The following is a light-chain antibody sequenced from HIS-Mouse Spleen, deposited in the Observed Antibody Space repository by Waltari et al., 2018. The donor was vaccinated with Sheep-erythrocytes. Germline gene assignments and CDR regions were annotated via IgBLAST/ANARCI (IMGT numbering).Light chain of an antibody. CDR3: QPYTSYTLLVHSGPSPPLAIIPT. CDR2: AAS. J-gene: IGKJ5*01. CDR1: QGISNY. V-gene: IGKV1-16*02. Sequence: DIQMTQSQSSRSAYVGNRVTINCRASQGISNYLAGLQQKPGKAPKSLIYAASSLLSGVSSQYGVRVLFTDLTLHLSIHQHEALDTYYCQPYTSYTLLVHSGPSPPLAIIPTF.